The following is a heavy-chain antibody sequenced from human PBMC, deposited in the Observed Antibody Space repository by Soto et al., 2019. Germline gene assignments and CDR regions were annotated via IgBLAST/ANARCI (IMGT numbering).Heavy chain of an antibody. CDR3: ARVAAAEGYYYYGMDV. V-gene: IGHV1-69*06. CDR2: IIPIFGTA. CDR1: GGTFGSYA. Sequence: GASVKVSCKASGGTFGSYAISWVRQAPGQGLEWMGGIIPIFGTANYAQKFQGRVTITADKSTSTAYMELSSLRSEDTAVYYCARVAAAEGYYYYGMDVWGQGTTVTVSS. D-gene: IGHD6-13*01. J-gene: IGHJ6*02.